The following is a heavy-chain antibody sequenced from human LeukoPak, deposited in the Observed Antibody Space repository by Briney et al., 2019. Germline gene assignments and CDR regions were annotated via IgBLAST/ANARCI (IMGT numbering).Heavy chain of an antibody. D-gene: IGHD3-22*01. CDR1: GFTFSSYS. V-gene: IGHV3-21*01. CDR2: ISSSSSYI. CDR3: ASERSGYYFFDY. J-gene: IGHJ4*02. Sequence: GGSLRLSCAASGFTFSSYSMNWVRQAPGKGLEWVSSISSSSSYIYYADSVKGRFTISRDNAKNSLYLQMTSLRAEDTAVYYCASERSGYYFFDYWGQGTLVTVSS.